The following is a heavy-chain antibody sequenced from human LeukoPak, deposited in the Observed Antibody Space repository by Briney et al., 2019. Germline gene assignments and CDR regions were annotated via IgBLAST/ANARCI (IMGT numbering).Heavy chain of an antibody. CDR2: IYYSGST. J-gene: IGHJ4*02. V-gene: IGHV4-59*01. CDR3: AGLRFYDFWSGYSNPSFDY. Sequence: PSETLSLTCTVSGGSISSYYWSWIRQPPGKGLEWIGYIYYSGSTNYNPSLKSRVTISVDTSKNQFSLKLGSVTAADTAVYYCAGLRFYDFWSGYSNPSFDYWGQGTLVTVSS. D-gene: IGHD3-3*01. CDR1: GGSISSYY.